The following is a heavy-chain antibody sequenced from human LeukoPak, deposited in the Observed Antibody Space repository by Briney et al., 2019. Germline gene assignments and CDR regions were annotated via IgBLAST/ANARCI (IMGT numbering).Heavy chain of an antibody. D-gene: IGHD6-19*01. V-gene: IGHV4-34*01. Sequence: ASETVSLTCAVYGGSFSGYYWSWIRQPPGKGLEWIGEINHSGSTNYNPSLKSRVTISVYTSKNQFSLKLSSVTAADTAVYYCASGGIAVAGTGNSFDYWGEGTLVTVSS. CDR2: INHSGST. CDR1: GGSFSGYY. J-gene: IGHJ4*02. CDR3: ASGGIAVAGTGNSFDY.